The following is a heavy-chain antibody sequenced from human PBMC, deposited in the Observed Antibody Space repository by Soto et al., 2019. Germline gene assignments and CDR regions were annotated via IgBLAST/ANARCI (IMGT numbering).Heavy chain of an antibody. CDR1: GFTFSSYA. CDR3: AKVRCSGGSCYLGYFDY. D-gene: IGHD2-15*01. Sequence: GGSLRLSCAASGFTFSSYAMSWVRQAPGKGLEWVSAISGSGGSTYYADSVKGRFTISRDNSKNTLYLQMNSLRAEDTAVYYCAKVRCSGGSCYLGYFDYWGQGTLVTVSS. V-gene: IGHV3-23*01. CDR2: ISGSGGST. J-gene: IGHJ4*02.